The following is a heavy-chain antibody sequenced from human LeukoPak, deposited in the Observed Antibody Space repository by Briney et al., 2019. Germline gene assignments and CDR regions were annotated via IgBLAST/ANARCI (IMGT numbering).Heavy chain of an antibody. D-gene: IGHD3-10*01. Sequence: GSLRLSCAVSGFAFGSEAMSWVRQSPARGLEWVASISPGGGTTNYADSVKGRFTISRDNSKNTLYLQMNSLRAEDTAVYYCAKVVKAYYFGSGSYPLDHWGQGTLVTVSS. CDR2: ISPGGGTT. CDR1: GFAFGSEA. CDR3: AKVVKAYYFGSGSYPLDH. J-gene: IGHJ4*02. V-gene: IGHV3-23*01.